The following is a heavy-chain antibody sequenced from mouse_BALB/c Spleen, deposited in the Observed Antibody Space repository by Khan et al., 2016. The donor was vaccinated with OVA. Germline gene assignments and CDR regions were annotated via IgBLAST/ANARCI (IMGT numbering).Heavy chain of an antibody. J-gene: IGHJ3*01. D-gene: IGHD2-4*01. Sequence: QVRLQQSGPGLVQPSQSLSITCTVSGFSLTSYGVHWVRQSPGKGLEWLGVIGSGGITDYSAAFISRLGISKDNSNSQVFFKKNGLQAKDTAIYYCDRNYDYDEGRAYWGQGTLVTVAA. CDR1: GFSLTSYG. CDR2: IGSGGIT. CDR3: DRNYDYDEGRAY. V-gene: IGHV2-2*02.